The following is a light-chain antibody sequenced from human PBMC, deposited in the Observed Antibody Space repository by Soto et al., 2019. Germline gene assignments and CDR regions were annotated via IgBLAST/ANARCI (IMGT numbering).Light chain of an antibody. J-gene: IGLJ1*01. Sequence: QSALTQPPSASGTPGQWITISCSGSGSNIGSNSVTWYQQLPRTAPKLLIYTNNQRPSGVPDRFSGSKSGTSASLAISGLQSGDEADYYCATWDDSLNGYVFGAGTKLTVL. CDR3: ATWDDSLNGYV. CDR1: GSNIGSNS. V-gene: IGLV1-44*01. CDR2: TNN.